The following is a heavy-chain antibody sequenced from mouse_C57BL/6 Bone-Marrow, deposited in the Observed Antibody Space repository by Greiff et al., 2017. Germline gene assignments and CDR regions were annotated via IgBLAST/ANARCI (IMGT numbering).Heavy chain of an antibody. Sequence: VQLQESGAELAKPGASVKLSCKASGYTFTSYWMHWVKQRPGQGLEWIGYINPSSGYTKYNQKFKDKATLTADKSSSTAYMQLSSLTYEYSAVYYCARTGYSNFKYFDVWGTGTSVTVSS. J-gene: IGHJ1*03. CDR1: GYTFTSYW. CDR3: ARTGYSNFKYFDV. CDR2: INPSSGYT. V-gene: IGHV1-7*01. D-gene: IGHD2-5*01.